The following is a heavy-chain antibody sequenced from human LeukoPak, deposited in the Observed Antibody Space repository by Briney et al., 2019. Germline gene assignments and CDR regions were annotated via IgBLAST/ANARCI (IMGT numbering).Heavy chain of an antibody. V-gene: IGHV1-3*01. CDR3: ARHYSGYNFGCDY. J-gene: IGHJ4*02. CDR1: GYTFTSYT. CDR2: INAGNCNT. D-gene: IGHD5-12*01. Sequence: GASVKVSCKASGYTFTSYTMRWVRQAPGQRLEWMGWINAGNCNTKYSHKFQGRVTITRDTSASIAYMELSSLRSEDRAVYYCARHYSGYNFGCDYWGQGTLVTVSS.